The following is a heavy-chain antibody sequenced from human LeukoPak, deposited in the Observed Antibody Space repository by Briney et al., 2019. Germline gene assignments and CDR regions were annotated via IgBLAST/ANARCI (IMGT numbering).Heavy chain of an antibody. CDR2: MNPNSGNT. J-gene: IGHJ5*02. D-gene: IGHD2-15*01. Sequence: GASVKVSCKASGYTFTSYDINWVRQATGQGLGWMGWMNPNSGNTGYAQKFQGRVTMTRNTSISTAYMELSSLRSEDTAVYYCARQHHCSGGSCYYNWFDPWGQGTLVTVSS. V-gene: IGHV1-8*01. CDR1: GYTFTSYD. CDR3: ARQHHCSGGSCYYNWFDP.